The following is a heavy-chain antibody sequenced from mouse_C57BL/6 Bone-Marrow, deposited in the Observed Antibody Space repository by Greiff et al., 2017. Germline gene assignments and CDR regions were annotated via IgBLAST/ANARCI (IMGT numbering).Heavy chain of an antibody. CDR1: GFNIKDDY. J-gene: IGHJ1*03. CDR2: IDPENGDT. Sequence: EVKLVESGAELVRPGASVKLSCTASGFNIKDDYMHWVKQRPEQGLEWIGWIDPENGDTEYASKFQGKATITADTSSNTAYLQLSSLTSEDTAVYYCTTVHYYGSSHWYFDVWGTGTTVTVSS. V-gene: IGHV14-4*01. D-gene: IGHD1-1*01. CDR3: TTVHYYGSSHWYFDV.